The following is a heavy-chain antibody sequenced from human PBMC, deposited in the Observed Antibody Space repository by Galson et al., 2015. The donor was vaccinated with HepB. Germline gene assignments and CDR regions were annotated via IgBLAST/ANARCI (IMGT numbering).Heavy chain of an antibody. D-gene: IGHD2/OR15-2a*01. V-gene: IGHV1-69*13. CDR1: GGTFSSYV. J-gene: IGHJ4*02. CDR2: IIPRFGTA. Sequence: SVKVSCKASGGTFSSYVFNWVRQAPGQGLAWMGGIIPRFGTANYAQKFQGRVTISADESTSTAYMELSSLRSEDTAVYYCARDPQLLGVGTLDYWGQGTLVTVSS. CDR3: ARDPQLLGVGTLDY.